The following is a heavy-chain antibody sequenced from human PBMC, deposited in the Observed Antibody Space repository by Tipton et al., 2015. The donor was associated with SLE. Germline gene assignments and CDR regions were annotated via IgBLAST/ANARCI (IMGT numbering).Heavy chain of an antibody. Sequence: VQLVQSGGALVQPGRSLRLSCTASGFDIDDYAMHWVRQVPGKGLEWVSRIKSDGSSTSYADSVKGRFTISRDNAKNTLYLQMNSLRADDTAVYYCARGREVVAASRGWFDPWGQGTLVTVSS. D-gene: IGHD2-15*01. CDR1: GFDIDDYA. CDR2: IKSDGSST. CDR3: ARGREVVAASRGWFDP. V-gene: IGHV3-74*02. J-gene: IGHJ5*02.